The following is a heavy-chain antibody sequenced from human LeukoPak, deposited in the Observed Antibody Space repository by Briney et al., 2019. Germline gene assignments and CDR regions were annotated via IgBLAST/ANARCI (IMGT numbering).Heavy chain of an antibody. CDR3: LYGGYFQH. Sequence: GGSLRLSCAASGFTFSNYGMHWVRQAPGKGLEWVSTISNSDNSTYYADSVKGRFTFSRDNSKNTLYLQMNSLRPEDTAVYFCLYGGYFQHWGQGTLVTVSS. CDR1: GFTFSNYG. J-gene: IGHJ1*01. D-gene: IGHD3-16*01. V-gene: IGHV3-23*01. CDR2: ISNSDNST.